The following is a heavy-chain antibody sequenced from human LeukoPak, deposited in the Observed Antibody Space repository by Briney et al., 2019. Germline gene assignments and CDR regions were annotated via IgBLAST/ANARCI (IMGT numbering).Heavy chain of an antibody. Sequence: PGGSLRLSCAASGFTLSNYDMNWVRQAPGKGLGWLSYMSSSASTIYYADSVKGRFTISRDSAKNSLYLQMNTLRVEDTALYYCAREIRGFDYWGQGALVTVSS. V-gene: IGHV3-48*01. CDR2: MSSSASTI. CDR1: GFTLSNYD. CDR3: AREIRGFDY. J-gene: IGHJ4*02.